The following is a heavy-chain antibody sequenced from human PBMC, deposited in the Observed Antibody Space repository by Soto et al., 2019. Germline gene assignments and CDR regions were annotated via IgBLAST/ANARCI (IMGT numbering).Heavy chain of an antibody. CDR2: VYYTGST. D-gene: IGHD2-21*02. CDR1: GASIRSTDYY. V-gene: IGHV4-30-4*01. CDR3: VRTARQGAVAPHWFDR. Sequence: LSLTCTVSGASIRSTDYYWSWIRQAPGKGLEWIGYVYYTGSTYYNPSLMSRLTISVDTSKNQFSLKLTSVTAAETAVYYCVRTARQGAVAPHWFDRWGQGTQVTVS. J-gene: IGHJ5*02.